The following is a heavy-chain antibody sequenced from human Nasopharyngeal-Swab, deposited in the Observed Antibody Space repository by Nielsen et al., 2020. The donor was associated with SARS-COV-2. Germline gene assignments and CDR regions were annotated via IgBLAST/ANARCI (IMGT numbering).Heavy chain of an antibody. CDR3: ARVQGGYDSSGSLLLPFHFDY. V-gene: IGHV3-69-1*01. J-gene: IGHJ4*02. D-gene: IGHD3-22*01. CDR2: ITSGNSV. Sequence: WIRQPPGKGLQWISYITSGNSVQYADSVKGRFTISRDNSKNTLYLQMNSLRAEDTAVYYCARVQGGYDSSGSLLLPFHFDYWGQGTLVTVSS.